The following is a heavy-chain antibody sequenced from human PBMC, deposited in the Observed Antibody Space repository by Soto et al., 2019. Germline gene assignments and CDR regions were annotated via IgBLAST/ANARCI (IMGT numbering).Heavy chain of an antibody. CDR1: VDSFSSGNYY. Sequence: ETLSLTCTVPVDSFSSGNYYWSWILQPPGKGLEWIGSIYFTGNTNYNPSLKSRLTMSIDTSRNLFSLRLGSVTAADTAVYYCGRVPVDTYMIYWSDPWGQGTLVTVSS. J-gene: IGHJ5*02. V-gene: IGHV4-61*01. D-gene: IGHD3-16*01. CDR2: IYFTGNT. CDR3: GRVPVDTYMIYWSDP.